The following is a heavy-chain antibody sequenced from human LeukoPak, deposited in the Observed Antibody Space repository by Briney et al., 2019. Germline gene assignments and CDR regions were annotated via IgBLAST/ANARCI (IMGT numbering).Heavy chain of an antibody. D-gene: IGHD6-25*01. CDR3: ARHGYSSAVYVDH. CDR2: IYYSGST. V-gene: IGHV4-39*01. J-gene: IGHJ5*02. Sequence: SETLSLTCTVSGDSISSSTYNWGWVRQPPGKGLEYIAGIYYSGSTYYNPSLKSRVSISVDTSKNQFSLKLSSVTAADTAVYYCARHGYSSAVYVDHWGQGTLVTVSS. CDR1: GDSISSSTYN.